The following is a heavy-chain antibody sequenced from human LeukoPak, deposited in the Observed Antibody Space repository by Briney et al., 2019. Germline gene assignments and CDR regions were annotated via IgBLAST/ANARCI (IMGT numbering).Heavy chain of an antibody. CDR1: GFTFSDYY. Sequence: GGSLRLSCAASGFTFSDYYMSWIRQAPGKGLEWVSYISGSGANIYYAGPVKGRFTISRDNSKNSLYLQLNSLTPEDTAVYFCARDGGHYHSENHYNVNYWGQGTLVTVSS. J-gene: IGHJ4*02. CDR3: ARDGGHYHSENHYNVNY. D-gene: IGHD3-10*01. V-gene: IGHV3-11*01. CDR2: ISGSGANI.